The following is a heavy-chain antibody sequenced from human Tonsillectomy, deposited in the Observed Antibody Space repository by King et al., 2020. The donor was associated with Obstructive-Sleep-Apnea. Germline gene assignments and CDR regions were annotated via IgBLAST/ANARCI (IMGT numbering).Heavy chain of an antibody. CDR2: ISWNSGSI. D-gene: IGHD6-19*01. Sequence: VQLVQSGGGSAQPGRSLRLSCAASGFTFEDYAMHWVRQAPGKGLEWVSGISWNSGSIGYADSVKGRFTISRDNAKNSLYLQMNSLRAEDTALYYCVKDKNSGWYVDYRDCWGQGTLVTVSS. J-gene: IGHJ4*02. V-gene: IGHV3-9*01. CDR3: VKDKNSGWYVDYRDC. CDR1: GFTFEDYA.